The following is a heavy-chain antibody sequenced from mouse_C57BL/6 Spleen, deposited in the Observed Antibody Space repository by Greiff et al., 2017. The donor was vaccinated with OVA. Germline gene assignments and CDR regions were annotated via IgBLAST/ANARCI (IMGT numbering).Heavy chain of an antibody. CDR3: AGPSTTVPYYFDY. V-gene: IGHV1-9*01. Sequence: QVQLQQSGAELMKPGASVKLSCKATGYTFTGYWIEWVTQRPGHGLEWIGEILPGSGSTNSNEKFKGKATFTEDTSSNTAYMQLSSLTTEDSAIYSCAGPSTTVPYYFDYWGQGTTLTVSS. CDR2: ILPGSGST. J-gene: IGHJ2*01. CDR1: GYTFTGYW. D-gene: IGHD1-1*01.